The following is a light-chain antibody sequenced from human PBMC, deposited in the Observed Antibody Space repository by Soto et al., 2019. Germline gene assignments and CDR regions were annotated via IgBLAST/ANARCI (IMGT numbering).Light chain of an antibody. CDR1: QSINNY. CDR3: QQSYSTPTIT. Sequence: DIQMTQSPSSLSASVGDRVTITCRASQSINNYLNWYQQKPGKAPKFLIYASSSLQSGVPSRFSGSGSGTDFTLTISSLQPEDFATYYGQQSYSTPTITFGQGTRLEIK. V-gene: IGKV1-39*01. CDR2: ASS. J-gene: IGKJ5*01.